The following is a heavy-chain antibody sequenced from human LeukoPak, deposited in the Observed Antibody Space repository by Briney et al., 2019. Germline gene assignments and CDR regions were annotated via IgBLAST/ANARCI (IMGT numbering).Heavy chain of an antibody. Sequence: GGSLRLSCAASGFMFSNYAMKWVRQAPGKGLEWVSSISSSSSYIYYADSVKGRFTISRDNAKNSLYLQMNSLRAEDTAVYYCARDADYYDSSGYYSYWGQGTLVTVSS. J-gene: IGHJ4*02. V-gene: IGHV3-21*01. CDR3: ARDADYYDSSGYYSY. D-gene: IGHD3-22*01. CDR2: ISSSSSYI. CDR1: GFMFSNYA.